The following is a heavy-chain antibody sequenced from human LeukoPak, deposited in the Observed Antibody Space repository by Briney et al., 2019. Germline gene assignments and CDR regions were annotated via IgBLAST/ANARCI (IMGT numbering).Heavy chain of an antibody. Sequence: KPSETLSLACAVSGYSISSGYYWGWIRQPPGKGLEWIGSIYHSGSTYYNPSLKSRVTISVDTSKNQFSLKLSSVTAADTAVYYCARRPAAILKFDYWGQGTLVTVSS. J-gene: IGHJ4*02. V-gene: IGHV4-38-2*01. CDR2: IYHSGST. CDR3: ARRPAAILKFDY. CDR1: GYSISSGYY. D-gene: IGHD2-2*02.